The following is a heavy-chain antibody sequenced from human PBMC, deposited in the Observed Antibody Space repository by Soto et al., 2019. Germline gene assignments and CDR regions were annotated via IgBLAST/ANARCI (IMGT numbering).Heavy chain of an antibody. Sequence: QVQLVQSGAEVKKPGSSVTVSCKASGGTFGNSAISWVRQAPGQGLEWMGGISPIFPTPDYAQKFQGRVTITADESTSTAYMELTSLGSDDTAVYYCARDKDRQQLGGNYYYGIDVRGQGTTVTVSS. D-gene: IGHD3-3*02. V-gene: IGHV1-69*12. CDR3: ARDKDRQQLGGNYYYGIDV. CDR1: GGTFGNSA. J-gene: IGHJ6*02. CDR2: ISPIFPTP.